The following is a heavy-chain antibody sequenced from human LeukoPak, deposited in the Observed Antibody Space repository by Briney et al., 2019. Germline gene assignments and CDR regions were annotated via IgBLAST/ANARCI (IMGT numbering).Heavy chain of an antibody. D-gene: IGHD6-19*01. CDR2: IRAGGGNT. Sequence: GRSLRLSCAASGFTFSTYAMNWVRQAPGKGLEWVSAIRAGGGNTYYADSVKGRFTISRDNAKNTLYLQMNSLRAEDTAVYYCAKDGIAVLLNSLDIWGQGTMVTVSS. CDR3: AKDGIAVLLNSLDI. V-gene: IGHV3-23*01. J-gene: IGHJ3*02. CDR1: GFTFSTYA.